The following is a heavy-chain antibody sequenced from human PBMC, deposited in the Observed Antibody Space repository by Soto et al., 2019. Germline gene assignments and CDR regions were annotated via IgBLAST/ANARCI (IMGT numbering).Heavy chain of an antibody. Sequence: ASVKVSCKASGYTFTSCDINWVRQATGQGLEWMGWMNPNSGNTGYAQKFQGRVTMTRNTSISTAYMELSSLRSEDTAVYYCARGATVTDNDAFDIWGQGTMVTVSS. D-gene: IGHD4-4*01. CDR1: GYTFTSCD. V-gene: IGHV1-8*01. J-gene: IGHJ3*02. CDR2: MNPNSGNT. CDR3: ARGATVTDNDAFDI.